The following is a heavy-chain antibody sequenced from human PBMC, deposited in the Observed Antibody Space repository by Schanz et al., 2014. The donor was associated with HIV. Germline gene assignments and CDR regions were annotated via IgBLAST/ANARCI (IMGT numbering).Heavy chain of an antibody. V-gene: IGHV3-20*04. CDR2: INWNGGST. Sequence: EVQLVESGGGVVRPGGSLRLSCVASGFSIDDYGMSWVRQVPGKGLEWVSSINWNGGSTGYADSVKGRITISRDNAKNSFYLQMNSLRAEDTALYYCAREAYDRSGYPLDYWGQGTLVTVSS. D-gene: IGHD3-22*01. CDR1: GFSIDDYG. CDR3: AREAYDRSGYPLDY. J-gene: IGHJ4*02.